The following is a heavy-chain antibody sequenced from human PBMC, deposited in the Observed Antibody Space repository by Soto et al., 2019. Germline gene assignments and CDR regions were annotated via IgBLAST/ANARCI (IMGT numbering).Heavy chain of an antibody. CDR2: IYYSGST. J-gene: IGHJ4*02. CDR1: GGSISSGGYY. Sequence: QVPLQESGPGLVKPSQTLSLTCTVSGGSISSGGYYWSWIRQHPGKGLEWIGYIYYSGSTYYNPSLKSRVTISVDTSKNQFTLKLSSVTATDTAVYYCARERTGTRNNYFDYWGQGTLVTVSS. V-gene: IGHV4-31*03. D-gene: IGHD1-1*01. CDR3: ARERTGTRNNYFDY.